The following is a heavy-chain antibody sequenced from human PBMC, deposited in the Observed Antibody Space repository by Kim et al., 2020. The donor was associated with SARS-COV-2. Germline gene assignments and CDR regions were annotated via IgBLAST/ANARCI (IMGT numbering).Heavy chain of an antibody. Sequence: GGSLRLSCAASGFTFSSYDMHWVRQATGKGLEWVSSIGIGGDTYYSGSVKGRFTISRENAKNSMYLQMNSLRAGDTAVYYCARVKSIVVAGTDYGLDVWG. CDR2: IGIGGDT. V-gene: IGHV3-13*04. CDR3: ARVKSIVVAGTDYGLDV. J-gene: IGHJ6*01. D-gene: IGHD6-19*01. CDR1: GFTFSSYD.